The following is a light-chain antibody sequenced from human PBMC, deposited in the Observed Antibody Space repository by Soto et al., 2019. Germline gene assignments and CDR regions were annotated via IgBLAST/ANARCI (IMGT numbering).Light chain of an antibody. CDR3: QQYNTYSYT. CDR1: QSISTW. CDR2: DAS. V-gene: IGKV1-5*01. Sequence: DIPMTQSPSTLSASVGDRVTITCRASQSISTWLAWYQQNPGKAPKLLIYDASSLESRVPSRFSGSGSGTEFTLTISGLRPDDFATYYCQQYNTYSYTFGQGTKLEIK. J-gene: IGKJ2*01.